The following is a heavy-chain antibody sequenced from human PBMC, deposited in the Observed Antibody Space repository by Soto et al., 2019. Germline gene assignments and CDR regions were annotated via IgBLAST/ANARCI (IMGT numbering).Heavy chain of an antibody. CDR2: KYDTGIT. CDR3: ARGWSSSRPY. CDR1: IGSISSYF. V-gene: IGHV4-59*01. J-gene: IGHJ4*02. Sequence: PSESLSLTSTVSIGSISSYFWSWIRQAPGKGLEWIAFKYDTGITNYNPSLKGRVSISVDASKNQISLTVNCVNAADTAAYFCARGWSSSRPYWGQGIVVTLS. D-gene: IGHD6-13*01.